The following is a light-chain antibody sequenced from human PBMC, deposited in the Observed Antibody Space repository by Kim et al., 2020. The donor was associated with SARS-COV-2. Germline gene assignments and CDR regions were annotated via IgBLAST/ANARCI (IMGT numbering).Light chain of an antibody. CDR3: QQYGRSPLT. Sequence: PGERATLSCRGSQNIGSNLAWYQQKPGQPPRLLIYSTSTRAAGIPARFSGSGSGTDFTLTISRLEPEDFAVYYCQQYGRSPLTFGQGTRLEIK. CDR2: STS. V-gene: IGKV3-20*01. CDR1: QNIGSN. J-gene: IGKJ5*01.